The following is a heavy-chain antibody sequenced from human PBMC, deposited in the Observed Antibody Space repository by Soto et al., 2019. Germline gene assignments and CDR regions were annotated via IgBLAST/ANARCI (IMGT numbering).Heavy chain of an antibody. V-gene: IGHV1-69*13. CDR2: IIPIFGTA. Sequence: SVKVSCKASGGTFSSYAISWVRQAPGQGLEWMGGIIPIFGTANYAQKFQGRVTITADESTSTAYMELSSLRSEDTAVYYCASRTDYDFWSGYTENYYYGMDVWGQGTTVTVSS. CDR3: ASRTDYDFWSGYTENYYYGMDV. D-gene: IGHD3-3*01. J-gene: IGHJ6*02. CDR1: GGTFSSYA.